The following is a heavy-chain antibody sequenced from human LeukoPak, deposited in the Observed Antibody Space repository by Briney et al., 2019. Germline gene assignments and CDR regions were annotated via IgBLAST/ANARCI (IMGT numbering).Heavy chain of an antibody. J-gene: IGHJ4*02. CDR1: GYTFTGYY. CDR2: INPNSGGT. V-gene: IGHV1-2*02. Sequence: EASVKVSCKASGYTFTGYYMHWVRQAPGQGLEWMGWINPNSGGTNYAQKFQGRVTMTRDTSISTAYMELSRLRSDDTAVYYCARDRSYYYDSSGYPALIYWGQGTLVTVSS. D-gene: IGHD3-22*01. CDR3: ARDRSYYYDSSGYPALIY.